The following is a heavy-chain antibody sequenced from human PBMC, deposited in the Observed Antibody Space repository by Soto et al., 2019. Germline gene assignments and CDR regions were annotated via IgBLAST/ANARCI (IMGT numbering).Heavy chain of an antibody. J-gene: IGHJ6*03. CDR1: GGSFRGYQ. CDR2: INDSGNI. V-gene: IGHV4-34*01. Sequence: SETLSIACAVYGGSFRGYQGTWIRQTPGKGLEWIGEINDSGNINYNPSLKSRVTIFLDTPKKQISLKLSSVTAADTAVYFCARGLILWFGELSRRGGYYYYMDVWGKGTTVTVSS. CDR3: ARGLILWFGELSRRGGYYYYMDV. D-gene: IGHD3-10*01.